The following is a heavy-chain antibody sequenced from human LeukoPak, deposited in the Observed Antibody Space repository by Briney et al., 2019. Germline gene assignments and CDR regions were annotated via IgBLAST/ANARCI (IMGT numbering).Heavy chain of an antibody. V-gene: IGHV1-46*01. J-gene: IGHJ6*02. D-gene: IGHD6-13*01. CDR3: ASNLAAAGVSSSSWWAYYYYYGMDV. Sequence: ASVKVSCKASGYTFTSYYMHWVRQAPGQGLEWMGIINPSGGSTSYAQKFQGRVTMTRDTSTSTVYMELSSLRSEDTAVYYCASNLAAAGVSSSSWWAYYYYYGMDVWGQGTTVTVSS. CDR2: INPSGGST. CDR1: GYTFTSYY.